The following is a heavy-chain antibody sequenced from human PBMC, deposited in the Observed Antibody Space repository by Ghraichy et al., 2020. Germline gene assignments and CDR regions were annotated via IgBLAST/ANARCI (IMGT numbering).Heavy chain of an antibody. V-gene: IGHV3-48*03. Sequence: GALRLSCAASGFTFSFYHMNWVRQAPGKGREWVSYISSGGDTIYYADSVKGRFSISRDNAKNSLYLQMNSLRAEDTALYYCAGQTAMGKPYDYWGQGTLVTVSS. D-gene: IGHD5-18*01. J-gene: IGHJ4*02. CDR1: GFTFSFYH. CDR2: ISSGGDTI. CDR3: AGQTAMGKPYDY.